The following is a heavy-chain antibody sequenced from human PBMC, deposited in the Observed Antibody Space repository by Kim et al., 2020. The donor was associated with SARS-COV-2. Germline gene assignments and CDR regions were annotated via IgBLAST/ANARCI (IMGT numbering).Heavy chain of an antibody. V-gene: IGHV1-58*01. CDR2: IVVQTGNT. D-gene: IGHD4-17*01. Sequence: SVKVSCKTFGFTFGNSAVQWVRQARGQGLEWIGWIVVQTGNTRVAQKFQSRVTITRDVSIGTAYMEVSDLRSDDTALYYCLAAQHESNGELEPLDTWGQGTMVTVSS. CDR3: LAAQHESNGELEPLDT. J-gene: IGHJ3*02. CDR1: GFTFGNSA.